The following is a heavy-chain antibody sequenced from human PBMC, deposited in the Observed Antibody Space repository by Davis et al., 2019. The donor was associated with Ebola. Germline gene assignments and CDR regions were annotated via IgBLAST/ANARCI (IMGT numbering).Heavy chain of an antibody. Sequence: SLSLSCAVSGFTFSTYGMHCVRHAPGKGQEWLSTTARHGSDQYYAGSVKGRFTISTDNAKNSPYLHRDNLRADDTSTYFCAKGCGDGQNAGYFDHWGQGTQVSVSS. CDR2: TARHGSDQ. J-gene: IGHJ4*02. CDR1: GFTFSTYG. CDR3: AKGCGDGQNAGYFDH. D-gene: IGHD5-24*01. V-gene: IGHV3-7*03.